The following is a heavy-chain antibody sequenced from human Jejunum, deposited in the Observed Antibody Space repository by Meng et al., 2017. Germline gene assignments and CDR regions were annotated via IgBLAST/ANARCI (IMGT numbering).Heavy chain of an antibody. CDR2: FTRGGTT. CDR3: ARHEVVFDN. J-gene: IGHJ4*02. Sequence: QVRLTQWGAGLLKPSETLSLTCAVYGGSISGYFWSWIRQAPGEGLEWVGEFTRGGTTNYNPSLKSRVTISADTSKNQFSLTLSSVSAADTAVYYCARHEVVFDNWGQGTLVTVSS. CDR1: GGSISGYF. V-gene: IGHV4-34*02. D-gene: IGHD2-15*01.